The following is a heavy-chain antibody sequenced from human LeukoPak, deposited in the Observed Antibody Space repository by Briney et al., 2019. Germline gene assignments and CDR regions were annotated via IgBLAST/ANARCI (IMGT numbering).Heavy chain of an antibody. D-gene: IGHD3-16*02. CDR2: ISYDGSNK. J-gene: IGHJ6*02. Sequence: GGSLRLSCAASGFTFSSYAMHWVRQAPGKGLEWVAVISYDGSNKYYADSVKGRFTISRDNSKNTLYLQMNSLRAEDTAVYYCAREDLELGETHATLYDYVWGSYRYIGMDVWGQGTTVTVSS. CDR1: GFTFSSYA. V-gene: IGHV3-30-3*01. CDR3: AREDLELGETHATLYDYVWGSYRYIGMDV.